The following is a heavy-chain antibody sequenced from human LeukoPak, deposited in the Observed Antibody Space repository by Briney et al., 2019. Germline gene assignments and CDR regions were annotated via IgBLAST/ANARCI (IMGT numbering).Heavy chain of an antibody. CDR2: INHSGST. Sequence: SETLSLTYAVYGGSFSGYYWSWIRQPPGKGLEWIGEINHSGSTNYNPSLKSRVTISVDTSKNQFSLKLSSVTAADTAVYYCARHEIYGDYTDYWGQGTLVTVSS. CDR1: GGSFSGYY. J-gene: IGHJ4*02. D-gene: IGHD4-17*01. CDR3: ARHEIYGDYTDY. V-gene: IGHV4-34*01.